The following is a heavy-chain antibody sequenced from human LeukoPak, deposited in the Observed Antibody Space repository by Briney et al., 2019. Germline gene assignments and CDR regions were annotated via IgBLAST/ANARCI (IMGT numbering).Heavy chain of an antibody. V-gene: IGHV1-18*01. J-gene: IGHJ6*03. CDR1: GFTFTSYG. D-gene: IGHD4-17*01. Sequence: GASVTVSCKAFGFTFTSYGITWVRQAPGQGLEWLGWIITYNGNTHYAQKLQGRVTLTTDTSTNTAYMELRGLRSDDTAVYYCAKTTVTSEEYFYYYMDVWGKGTTVTVSS. CDR2: IITYNGNT. CDR3: AKTTVTSEEYFYYYMDV.